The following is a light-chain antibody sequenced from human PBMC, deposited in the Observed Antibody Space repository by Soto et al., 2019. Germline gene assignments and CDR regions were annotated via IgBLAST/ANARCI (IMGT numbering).Light chain of an antibody. J-gene: IGLJ3*02. CDR2: EVS. CDR3: SSYAGSNNLV. Sequence: QSALTQPPSASGSPGQSVTISCTGTSSDVGSYNYVSWYQQHPGKAPKLMIYEVSKRPSGVPDRFSGSKSGYTASLTVSGLQAEDDGDYYCSSYAGSNNLVFGGGTKRTV. V-gene: IGLV2-8*01. CDR1: SSDVGSYNY.